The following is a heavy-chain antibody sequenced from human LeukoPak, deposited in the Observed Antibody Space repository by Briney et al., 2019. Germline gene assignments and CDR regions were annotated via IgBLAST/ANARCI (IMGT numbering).Heavy chain of an antibody. CDR1: GGSISSYY. V-gene: IGHV4-59*08. D-gene: IGHD6-13*01. Sequence: PSETLSFTCTVSGGSISSYYWSWIRQPPGKGLEWIGYIYYSGSTNYNPSLKSRVTISVDTSKNQFSLKLSSVTAADTAAYYCARHRRYSSSWYFPWFDPWGQGTLVTVSS. CDR2: IYYSGST. CDR3: ARHRRYSSSWYFPWFDP. J-gene: IGHJ5*02.